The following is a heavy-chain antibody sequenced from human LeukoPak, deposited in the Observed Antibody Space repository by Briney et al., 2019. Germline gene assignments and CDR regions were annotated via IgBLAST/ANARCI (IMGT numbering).Heavy chain of an antibody. CDR3: ARDPSSYGSGSSYDY. Sequence: GESLRLSCAASGFSFGSYGLSWVRQAPGKGPQWVSYISGNGGTTHYADSVEGRFTISRDNAKNSLYPQMSSLRAEDTAVYYCARDPSSYGSGSSYDYWGQGTLVTVSS. J-gene: IGHJ4*02. V-gene: IGHV3-48*04. CDR2: ISGNGGTT. CDR1: GFSFGSYG. D-gene: IGHD3-10*01.